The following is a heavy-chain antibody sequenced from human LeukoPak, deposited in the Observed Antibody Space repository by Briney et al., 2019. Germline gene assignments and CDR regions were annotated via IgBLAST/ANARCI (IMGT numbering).Heavy chain of an antibody. Sequence: PSQTLSLTCTVSGGSISSGGYYWSWIRQPPGKGLEWIGYIYHSGSTYYNPSLKSRVTISVDRSKNQFSLKLSSVTAADTAVYYCARDLGYSSSWSADLPRRGAFDIWGQGTMVTVSS. CDR2: IYHSGST. CDR3: ARDLGYSSSWSADLPRRGAFDI. J-gene: IGHJ3*02. D-gene: IGHD6-13*01. CDR1: GGSISSGGYY. V-gene: IGHV4-30-2*01.